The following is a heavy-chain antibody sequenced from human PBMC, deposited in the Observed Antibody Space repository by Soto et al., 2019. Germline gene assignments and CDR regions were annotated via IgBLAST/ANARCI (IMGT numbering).Heavy chain of an antibody. Sequence: GGSLRLSCAASGFTFSSYAMHWVRLPPGKGLEWVAVISYDGSNQYYADSVKGRFTISRDNSKNTLFLQMNSLRAEDTAVYFCAKAARDCGGGCYSSYFDSWGQGALVTSPQ. V-gene: IGHV3-30-3*01. D-gene: IGHD2-21*02. CDR2: ISYDGSNQ. CDR3: AKAARDCGGGCYSSYFDS. J-gene: IGHJ4*02. CDR1: GFTFSSYA.